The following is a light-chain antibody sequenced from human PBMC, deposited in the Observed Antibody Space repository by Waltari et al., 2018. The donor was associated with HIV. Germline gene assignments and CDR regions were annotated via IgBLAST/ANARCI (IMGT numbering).Light chain of an antibody. V-gene: IGLV3-19*01. J-gene: IGLJ2*01. CDR3: NSRDSSGNRLVV. CDR2: GEN. CDR1: SLRNYF. Sequence: SSEVSQDPTVAVAWGQTVRMTGQGDSLRNYFPSWYQQKPGQAPVLVIYGENNRPSGIPDRFSGSTSGNTASLIITGAQAEDEAEYYCNSRDSSGNRLVVFGGGTKLTVL.